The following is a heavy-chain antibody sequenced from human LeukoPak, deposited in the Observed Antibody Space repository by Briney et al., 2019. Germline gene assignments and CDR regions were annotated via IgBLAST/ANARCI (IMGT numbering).Heavy chain of an antibody. V-gene: IGHV7-4-1*02. D-gene: IGHD3-3*01. CDR2: INTNTGKP. CDR3: ARDYPGAIFGVVIKEAFDY. Sequence: GASVKVSCKASGYTFTSYAMNWVRQAPGQGLEWMGWINTNTGKPMYAQGFTGRFVFSLDTSVSTAYLQITSLKAEDTALYYCARDYPGAIFGVVIKEAFDYWGQGTLVTVSS. CDR1: GYTFTSYA. J-gene: IGHJ4*02.